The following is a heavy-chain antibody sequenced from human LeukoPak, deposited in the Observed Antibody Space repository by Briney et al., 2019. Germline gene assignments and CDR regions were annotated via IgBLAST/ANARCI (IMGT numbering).Heavy chain of an antibody. V-gene: IGHV3-21*01. Sequence: PGGSLRLSCAASGFTFSSYEMNWVRQAPGKGLEWVSSISSSSSYIYYADSVKGRFTISRDNAKNSLYLQMNSLRAEDTAVYYCARVGVGYYDSSGNLDYWGQGTLVTVSS. J-gene: IGHJ4*02. CDR2: ISSSSSYI. D-gene: IGHD3-22*01. CDR1: GFTFSSYE. CDR3: ARVGVGYYDSSGNLDY.